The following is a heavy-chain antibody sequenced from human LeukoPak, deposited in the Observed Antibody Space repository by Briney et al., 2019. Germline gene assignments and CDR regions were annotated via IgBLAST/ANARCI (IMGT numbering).Heavy chain of an antibody. CDR2: ISGSGGST. V-gene: IGHV3-23*01. CDR1: GFTFSSYA. CDR3: ASLTGEPYYYYGMDV. Sequence: PGGSLRLSCAASGFTFSSYAMSWVRQAPGKGLEWVSAISGSGGSTYYADSVKGGFTISRDNSKNTLYLQMNSLRAEDTAVYYCASLTGEPYYYYGMDVWGQGTTVTVSS. J-gene: IGHJ6*02. D-gene: IGHD7-27*01.